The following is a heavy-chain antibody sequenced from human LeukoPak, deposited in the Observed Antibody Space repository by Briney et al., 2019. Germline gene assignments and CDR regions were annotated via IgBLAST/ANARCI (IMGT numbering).Heavy chain of an antibody. CDR1: GFTVSSNY. D-gene: IGHD2-2*01. Sequence: GGSLRLSCAASGFTVSSNYMSWVRQAPGKGLEWVSVIYSGGSTYYADSVKGRFTISRDSSKNTLYLQMNSLRAEDSALYYCARGLSSNYLAYWGQGTLVTVSS. V-gene: IGHV3-53*01. J-gene: IGHJ4*02. CDR2: IYSGGST. CDR3: ARGLSSNYLAY.